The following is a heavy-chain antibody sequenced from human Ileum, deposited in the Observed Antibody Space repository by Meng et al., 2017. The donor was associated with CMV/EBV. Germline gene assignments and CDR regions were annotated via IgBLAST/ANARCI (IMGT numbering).Heavy chain of an antibody. CDR2: ISSSGSI. D-gene: IGHD6-19*01. V-gene: IGHV4-4*07. CDR1: DGSISYYY. CDR3: ARAEADTGNFEY. Sequence: AQLQESGPGLVKPSETLSLTCTVTDGSISYYYWSWIRRSADKGLEWIGRISSSGSINYNPSLESRLTLSVDTSKKQLSLKLSSVTAADTAVYYCARAEADTGNFEYWGQGTLVTVSS. J-gene: IGHJ4*02.